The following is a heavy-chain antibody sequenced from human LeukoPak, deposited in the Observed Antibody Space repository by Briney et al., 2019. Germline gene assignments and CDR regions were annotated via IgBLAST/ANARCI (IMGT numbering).Heavy chain of an antibody. V-gene: IGHV4-38-2*01. Sequence: SETLSLTCAVSGYSVSSGFSWGWIRQPPGKGLEWIGSIYHSGSTYYNPSLKGRITISIDTPKIQFSLRLNSVTAADTAVYFCARSPYYYDSSGYPVYYFDYWGQGTLVTVSS. CDR2: IYHSGST. J-gene: IGHJ4*02. D-gene: IGHD3-22*01. CDR1: GYSVSSGFS. CDR3: ARSPYYYDSSGYPVYYFDY.